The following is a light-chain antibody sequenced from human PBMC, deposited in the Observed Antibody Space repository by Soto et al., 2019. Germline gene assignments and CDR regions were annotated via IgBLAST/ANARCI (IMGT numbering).Light chain of an antibody. CDR2: GAS. V-gene: IGKV3-20*01. CDR1: QSVSSSY. CDR3: QQYGSRPVT. Sequence: EIVLTQSPGTLSLSPGERATLSCRASQSVSSSYLAWYQQKPGQAPRLLIYGASSRATVIPDRFSGSGSGTDFALTISRLEPEYFSVYYCQQYGSRPVTFGQGTKLEIK. J-gene: IGKJ2*01.